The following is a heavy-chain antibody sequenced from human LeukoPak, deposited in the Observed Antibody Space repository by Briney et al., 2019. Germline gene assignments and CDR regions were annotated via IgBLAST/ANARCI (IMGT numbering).Heavy chain of an antibody. CDR2: IIGLRDNT. CDR3: ARSLRSPRYCIDDTCYFDY. J-gene: IGHJ4*02. CDR1: GFTFTTYA. Sequence: GGSLRLSCAASGFTFTTYAMSWVRQAPGKGLEWVSGIIGLRDNTYYVDSVKGRFTISRDNAKNTQYLQINSLRVEDTAVYYGARSLRSPRYCIDDTCYFDYWGQGTLVTVSS. V-gene: IGHV3-23*01. D-gene: IGHD2-15*01.